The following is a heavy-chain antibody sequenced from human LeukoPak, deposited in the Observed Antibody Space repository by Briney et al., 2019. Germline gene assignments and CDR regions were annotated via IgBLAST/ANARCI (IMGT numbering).Heavy chain of an antibody. J-gene: IGHJ6*02. CDR2: ISDSGSDT. CDR3: ARTVGYCSSSSCYTGQINDHYYYGMDV. CDR1: GFTFSSYA. V-gene: IGHV3-23*01. D-gene: IGHD2-2*02. Sequence: HPGGSLRLSCSGFTFSSYAMSWVRRAPGKGLEWVSTISDSGSDTYYADSVKGRFTISRDNSKNTLYLQMKGLRAEDTAVYYCARTVGYCSSSSCYTGQINDHYYYGMDVWGQGTTVTVSS.